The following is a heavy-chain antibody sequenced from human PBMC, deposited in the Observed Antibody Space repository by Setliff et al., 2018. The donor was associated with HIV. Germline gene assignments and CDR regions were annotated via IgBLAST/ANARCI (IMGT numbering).Heavy chain of an antibody. Sequence: GGSLRLSCEASGFTFDDYGMNWVRQAPGKGLEWVSGINWNGRSTGDADFVKGRFTISRDNAKNSLYLQMNSLGAEDTALYYCARGGEYYSDSGGIYYYMDVWGKGTTVTV. CDR2: INWNGRST. D-gene: IGHD3-22*01. CDR3: ARGGEYYSDSGGIYYYMDV. V-gene: IGHV3-20*04. J-gene: IGHJ6*03. CDR1: GFTFDDYG.